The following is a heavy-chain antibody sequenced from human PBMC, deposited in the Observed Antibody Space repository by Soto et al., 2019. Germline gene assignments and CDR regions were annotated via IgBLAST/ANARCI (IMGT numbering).Heavy chain of an antibody. CDR2: ISGGGSAI. CDR3: AKGGLGYYDPSGRY. CDR1: GLTFSNYA. J-gene: IGHJ4*02. V-gene: IGHV3-23*01. Sequence: EVQLLESGGGLVQPGGSLRLSCATSGLTFSNYAMTWVRQAPGKGLEWVSTISGGGSAIVYADSVKGRFTISRDNSKSTLFLQMNSLGADDTAVYYCAKGGLGYYDPSGRYWGQGTLVTVSS. D-gene: IGHD3-22*01.